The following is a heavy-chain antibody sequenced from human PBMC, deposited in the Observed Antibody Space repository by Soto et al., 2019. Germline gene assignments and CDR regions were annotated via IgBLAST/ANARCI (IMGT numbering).Heavy chain of an antibody. CDR1: GFTFSSYA. Sequence: GGSLRLSCAASGFTFSSYAMSWVRQAPGKGLEWVSAISGSGGSTYYADSVKGRFTISRDNSKNTLYLQMNSLRAEDTAVYYCAKDRNLRYFDWPPSDYFDYWGQGTLVIVSS. D-gene: IGHD3-9*01. CDR3: AKDRNLRYFDWPPSDYFDY. V-gene: IGHV3-23*01. J-gene: IGHJ4*02. CDR2: ISGSGGST.